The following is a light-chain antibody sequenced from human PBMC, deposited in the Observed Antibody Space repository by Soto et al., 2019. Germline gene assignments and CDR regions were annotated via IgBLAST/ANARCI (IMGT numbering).Light chain of an antibody. CDR2: TTS. CDR1: TGAVTSGHY. V-gene: IGLV7-43*01. CDR3: LLYFGGAQLV. Sequence: QAVVTQEPSLTVSPGGTVTLTCASSTGAVTSGHYPSWFQQKPGQTPRTLIYTTSSKHSWTPARFSGSLLGGKAALTLSAVQPEDEADYYCLLYFGGAQLVCGGGTQVTVL. J-gene: IGLJ3*02.